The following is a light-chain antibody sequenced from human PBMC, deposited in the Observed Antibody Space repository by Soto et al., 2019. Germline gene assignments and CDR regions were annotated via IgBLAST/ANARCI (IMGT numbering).Light chain of an antibody. V-gene: IGLV2-8*01. CDR2: GVS. CDR1: SSDIGAYNF. J-gene: IGLJ2*01. CDR3: SSYAGSNSYVV. Sequence: QSALTQPPSASGSPGQSVGISCTGTSSDIGAYNFVSWYQQHPGKAPRLMIYGVSKRPSGVPDRFSGSKSGNTASLTVSGLQAEDEADYYCSSYAGSNSYVVFGGGT.